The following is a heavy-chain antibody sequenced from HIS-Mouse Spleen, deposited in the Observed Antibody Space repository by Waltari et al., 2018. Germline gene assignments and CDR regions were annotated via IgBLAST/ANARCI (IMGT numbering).Heavy chain of an antibody. CDR3: AKVNSGSYYFDY. CDR1: GFTFSRYG. D-gene: IGHD1-26*01. J-gene: IGHJ4*02. Sequence: QVQLVESGGGVVQPGRSLRLSCAASGFTFSRYGMHWVRQAPGKGRDWVAVISYDGSNKYYADSVKGRFTISRDNSKNTLYLQMNRLRAEDTAVYYCAKVNSGSYYFDYWGQGTLVTVSS. CDR2: ISYDGSNK. V-gene: IGHV3-30*18.